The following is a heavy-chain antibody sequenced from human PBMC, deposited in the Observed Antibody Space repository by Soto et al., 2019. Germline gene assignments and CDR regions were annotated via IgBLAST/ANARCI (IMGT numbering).Heavy chain of an antibody. Sequence: PGGSLRLSCAASGFTFSDAWMTWVRQAPGKGLEWVGRIKSKIDGETTDYAAPVKGRFIFSRDDSKNMLYLQMNSLRAEDTAVYHCVRGDGDYYDGNGYLGRHWGQGTLVTVSS. CDR1: GFTFSDAW. D-gene: IGHD3-22*01. CDR3: VRGDGDYYDGNGYLGRH. J-gene: IGHJ4*02. CDR2: IKSKIDGETT. V-gene: IGHV3-15*01.